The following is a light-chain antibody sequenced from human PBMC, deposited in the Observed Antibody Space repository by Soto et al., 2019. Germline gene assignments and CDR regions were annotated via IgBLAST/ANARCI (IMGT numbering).Light chain of an antibody. CDR2: GAS. CDR1: QSAGGN. Sequence: EVVMTQSPATLSVSPGERATLSCRASQSAGGNLAWYQQKPGQAPRLLIYGASTRATGVSGRFSGSGSGTEFTLTISGLQSEDFAVYYCQQYGSSTGTFGQGTKVEIK. V-gene: IGKV3-15*01. J-gene: IGKJ1*01. CDR3: QQYGSSTGT.